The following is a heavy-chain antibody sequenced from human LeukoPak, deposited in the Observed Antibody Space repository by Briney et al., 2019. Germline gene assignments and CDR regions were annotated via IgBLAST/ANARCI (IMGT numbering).Heavy chain of an antibody. Sequence: GGSLRLSCAASGFTFSSYAMHWVRQAPGKGLEWVAVISYDGSNKYYADSVKGRFTISRDNSKNTLYLQMNSLRAEDTAVYYCARARSTSHAFDIWGQGTMVTVSS. V-gene: IGHV3-30-3*01. D-gene: IGHD2-2*01. J-gene: IGHJ3*02. CDR2: ISYDGSNK. CDR3: ARARSTSHAFDI. CDR1: GFTFSSYA.